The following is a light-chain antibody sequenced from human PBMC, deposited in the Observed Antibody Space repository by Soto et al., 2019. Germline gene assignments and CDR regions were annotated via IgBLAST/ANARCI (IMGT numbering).Light chain of an antibody. J-gene: IGKJ1*01. Sequence: EIVLTQSPGTLSLSPGERATLSCRASQSVSNYLAWYQRKPGQAPRLLIDGASSRATGIPDRFSGSGSGTDFTLTISRLEPEDFEVYYCHQYGGSPQTFGQGTKVEIK. CDR1: QSVSNY. V-gene: IGKV3-20*01. CDR2: GAS. CDR3: HQYGGSPQT.